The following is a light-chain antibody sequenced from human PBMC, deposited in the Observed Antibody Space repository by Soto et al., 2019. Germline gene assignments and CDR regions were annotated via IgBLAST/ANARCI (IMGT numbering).Light chain of an antibody. CDR2: DAS. Sequence: EIVLTQSQATLSLSPGERATLSCRARQSVSSYLAWYQQKPGQAPRLLIYDASNRATGIPARFSGSGSGTDFTLTISSLEPEDFAVYYCQQRSNWPGTFGQGTKVEIK. CDR3: QQRSNWPGT. J-gene: IGKJ1*01. V-gene: IGKV3-11*01. CDR1: QSVSSY.